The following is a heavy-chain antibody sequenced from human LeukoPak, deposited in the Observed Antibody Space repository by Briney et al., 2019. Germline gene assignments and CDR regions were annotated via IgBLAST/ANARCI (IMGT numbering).Heavy chain of an antibody. CDR3: ARGGTSCCYFDY. Sequence: GGSLRLSCAASGFTFSSYSMNWVRQAPGKGLEWVSSISSSSSYISYADSVKGRFTISRDNAKNSLYLQMNSLRAEDTAVYYCARGGTSCCYFDYWGQGTLVTVSS. CDR1: GFTFSSYS. CDR2: ISSSSSYI. V-gene: IGHV3-21*01. J-gene: IGHJ4*02. D-gene: IGHD2-2*01.